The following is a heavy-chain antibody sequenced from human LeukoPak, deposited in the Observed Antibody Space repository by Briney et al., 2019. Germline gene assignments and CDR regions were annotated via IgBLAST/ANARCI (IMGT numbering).Heavy chain of an antibody. CDR2: ISAYNGNT. J-gene: IGHJ6*02. V-gene: IGHV1-18*01. Sequence: EASVKVSCKASGYTFTSYGISWVRQAPGQGLEWMGWISAYNGNTNYAQKLQGRATMTTDTSTSTAYMELRSLRSDDTAVYYCARESYCSSTSCLSYYYYGMDVWGQGTTVTVSS. CDR1: GYTFTSYG. D-gene: IGHD2-2*01. CDR3: ARESYCSSTSCLSYYYYGMDV.